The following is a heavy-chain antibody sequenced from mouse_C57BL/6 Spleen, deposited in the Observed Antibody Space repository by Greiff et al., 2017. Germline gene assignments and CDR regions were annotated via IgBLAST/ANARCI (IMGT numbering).Heavy chain of an antibody. V-gene: IGHV1-80*01. Sequence: VKLMESGAELVKPGASVKISCKASGYAFSSYWMNWVKQRPGKGLEWIGQIYPGDGDTNYNGKFKGKATLTADKSSSTAYMQLSSLTSEDSAVYFCARGWGDYGSSYAMDYWGQGTSVTVSS. J-gene: IGHJ4*01. CDR1: GYAFSSYW. D-gene: IGHD1-1*01. CDR2: IYPGDGDT. CDR3: ARGWGDYGSSYAMDY.